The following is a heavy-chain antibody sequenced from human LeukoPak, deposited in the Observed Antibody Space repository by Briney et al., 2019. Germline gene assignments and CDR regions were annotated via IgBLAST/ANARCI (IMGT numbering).Heavy chain of an antibody. D-gene: IGHD3-10*01. V-gene: IGHV1-2*02. CDR2: INPNSGGT. CDR1: GYIFTGYY. J-gene: IGHJ6*03. CDR3: ARDHHYYGPPHYYMDV. Sequence: GASVKVSCKASGYIFTGYYMHWVRQAPGQGLEWMGWINPNSGGTNYAQKFQGRVTMTRDTSISTAYMELSRLRSDDTAVYYCARDHHYYGPPHYYMDVWGKGTTVTVSS.